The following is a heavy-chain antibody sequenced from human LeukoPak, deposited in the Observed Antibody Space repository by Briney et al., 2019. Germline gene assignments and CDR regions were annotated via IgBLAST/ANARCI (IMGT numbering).Heavy chain of an antibody. CDR3: SKEEDAFDI. CDR1: GFSFSNFV. CDR2: ISQDESNK. Sequence: GRSLRLSCAASGFSFSNFVMHWFRQAPVKGLQWVAGISQDESNKYYADSVRGRFTISRDNSKNTLYLQMNSLRAEDTAVYYCSKEEDAFDIWGPGTMVTVSS. J-gene: IGHJ3*02. V-gene: IGHV3-30*04.